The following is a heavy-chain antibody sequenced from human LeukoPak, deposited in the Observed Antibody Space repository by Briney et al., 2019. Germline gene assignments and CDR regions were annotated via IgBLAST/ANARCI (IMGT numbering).Heavy chain of an antibody. Sequence: GASVKVSCKASGGTFSSYAISWVRQAPGQGLEWMGGIIPIFGTANYAQKFQGRVTITADESTSTAYMELSSLRSEDTAVYYCARLLKKGHYGSADYWGQGTLATVSS. J-gene: IGHJ4*02. CDR3: ARLLKKGHYGSADY. CDR2: IIPIFGTA. V-gene: IGHV1-69*01. CDR1: GGTFSSYA. D-gene: IGHD3-10*01.